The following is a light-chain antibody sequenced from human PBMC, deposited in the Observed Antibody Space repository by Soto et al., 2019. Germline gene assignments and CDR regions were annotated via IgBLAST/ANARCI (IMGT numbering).Light chain of an antibody. Sequence: QSVLAQPPSASGSPGQSVTISCTGTSSDVGGYSYVSWYQQHPGKAPKLMIYEVSKRPSGVPDRFSGSKSGNTASLTVSGLQAEDEADYYCNSYVGNNNFVFGTGTKVTVL. CDR3: NSYVGNNNFV. CDR2: EVS. V-gene: IGLV2-8*01. CDR1: SSDVGGYSY. J-gene: IGLJ1*01.